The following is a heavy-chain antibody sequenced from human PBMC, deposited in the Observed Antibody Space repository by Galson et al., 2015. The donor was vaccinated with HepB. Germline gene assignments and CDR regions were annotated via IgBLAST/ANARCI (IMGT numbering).Heavy chain of an antibody. D-gene: IGHD2-15*01. J-gene: IGHJ4*02. CDR3: ARTPRRGYCSGGSCYGAFDY. CDR2: IWYDGSNK. V-gene: IGHV3-33*01. CDR1: GFTFSSYG. Sequence: SLRLSCAASGFTFSSYGMHWVRQAPGKGLEWVAVIWYDGSNKYYADSVKGRFTISRDNSKNTLYLQMNSLRAEDTAVYYCARTPRRGYCSGGSCYGAFDYWGQGTLVTVSS.